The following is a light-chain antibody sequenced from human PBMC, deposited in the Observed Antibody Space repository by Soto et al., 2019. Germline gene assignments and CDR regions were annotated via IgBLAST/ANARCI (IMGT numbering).Light chain of an antibody. J-gene: IGLJ1*01. V-gene: IGLV2-11*01. Sequence: QSALTQPRSVSGYPGQSVIISCTGTSNDVGAYNYVSWYQQHPGQAPKLVIYDVSKRPSGVPARFSGSKSGNTASLTISGLQAEYCADDFCCSYAVRDTLLVVGTGTKVTVL. CDR2: DVS. CDR1: SNDVGAYNY. CDR3: CSYAVRDTLLV.